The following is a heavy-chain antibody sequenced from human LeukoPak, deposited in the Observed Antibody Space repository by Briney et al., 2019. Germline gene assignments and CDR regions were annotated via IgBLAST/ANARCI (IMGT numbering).Heavy chain of an antibody. CDR2: INPNSGAT. D-gene: IGHD3-16*01. J-gene: IGHJ4*02. Sequence: ASVKVSCKASGYTFTAYFIHWVRQAPGQGLEWMGWINPNSGATTFAQKFQGRVTMTRDTSISTAYMDLSRLKSDDTAVYYCAGWDIMFAWGGVIGNFDYWGQGTLVTVSS. CDR1: GYTFTAYF. CDR3: AGWDIMFAWGGVIGNFDY. V-gene: IGHV1-2*02.